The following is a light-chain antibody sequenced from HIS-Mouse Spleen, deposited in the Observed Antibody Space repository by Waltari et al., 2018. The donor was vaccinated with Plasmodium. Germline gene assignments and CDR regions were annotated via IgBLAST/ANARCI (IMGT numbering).Light chain of an antibody. CDR3: YSTDSSGNHRV. V-gene: IGLV3-10*01. J-gene: IGLJ3*02. CDR2: EDS. Sequence: SYELTQPPSVSVSPGQTARITCSGDALPKKNAYSYQQKSRQAPVLVIYEDSKRPPGIPERFSGSSSGTMATLTISGAQVEDEADDYCYSTDSSGNHRVFGGGTKLTVL. CDR1: ALPKKN.